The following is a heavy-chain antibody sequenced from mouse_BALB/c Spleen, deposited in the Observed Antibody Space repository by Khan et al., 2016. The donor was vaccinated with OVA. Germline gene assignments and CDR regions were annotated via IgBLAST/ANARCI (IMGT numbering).Heavy chain of an antibody. J-gene: IGHJ4*01. V-gene: IGHV1-4*01. Sequence: VQLQQSGAELARPGASVKMSCKASGYTFTSHTMNWVKQRPGQGLEWIGYINPRSGYTQYNQKFNDKATLTEDISSSTAYMQLSSLTSEDSAVYYCARRTTEYALDYWGQGTSVTVSA. CDR3: ARRTTEYALDY. CDR1: GYTFTSHT. CDR2: INPRSGYT. D-gene: IGHD2-14*01.